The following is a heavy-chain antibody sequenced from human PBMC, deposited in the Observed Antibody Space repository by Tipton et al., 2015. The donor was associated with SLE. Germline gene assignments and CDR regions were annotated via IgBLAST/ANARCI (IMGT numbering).Heavy chain of an antibody. D-gene: IGHD7-27*01. CDR3: ARLGPTGDLGDSFDI. CDR2: TYYRAKWYN. J-gene: IGHJ3*02. CDR1: GDSVSSNSAA. Sequence: GLVKPSQTLSLTCAISGDSVSSNSAAWNWIRQSPSRGLEWLGGTYYRAKWYNDYAVSVKSRITINPDTSKNQFSLQVNSVTPEDTAVYYCARLGPTGDLGDSFDIWGQGPMFPVSS. V-gene: IGHV6-1*01.